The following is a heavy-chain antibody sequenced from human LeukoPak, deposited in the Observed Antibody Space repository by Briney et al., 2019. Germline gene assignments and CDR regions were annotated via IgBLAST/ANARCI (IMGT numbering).Heavy chain of an antibody. CDR2: ISESGSTL. D-gene: IGHD1-14*01. CDR1: EFTFSDYE. Sequence: GRSLRLSCAASEFTFSDYEMNWVREAPGKGLELVSYISESGSTLDYADSVKGRFSISRDNAQKAVHLQIFSLRPEDTAVYYCSTSRPDRFIDSWGQGTLVTVST. CDR3: STSRPDRFIDS. V-gene: IGHV3-48*03. J-gene: IGHJ4*02.